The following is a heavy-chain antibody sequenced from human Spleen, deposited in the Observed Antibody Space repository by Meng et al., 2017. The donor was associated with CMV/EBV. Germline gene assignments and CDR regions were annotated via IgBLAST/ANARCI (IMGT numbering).Heavy chain of an antibody. Sequence: GESLKISCAASGFTFSSYWMSWVRQAPGKGLEWVANIKQDGSEKYYGDSVKGRFTMSRDNAKNSVYLQMNGLRAEDTAVYYCAREYWGPEYWGQGTLVTVSS. J-gene: IGHJ4*02. CDR3: AREYWGPEY. V-gene: IGHV3-7*01. D-gene: IGHD7-27*01. CDR1: GFTFSSYW. CDR2: IKQDGSEK.